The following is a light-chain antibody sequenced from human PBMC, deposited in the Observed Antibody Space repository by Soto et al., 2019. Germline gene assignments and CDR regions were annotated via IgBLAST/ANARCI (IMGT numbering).Light chain of an antibody. CDR3: HQYHTWPWT. V-gene: IGKV3-15*01. Sequence: EIVMTQSPATLSVSPGERATLSCRASQSVANTLAWYQQKPGQAPRLLIYGASTRATGFPGRFSGSGSGTEFTLTISSLQSDDSAVYYCHQYHTWPWTFGQGTKVEI. CDR1: QSVANT. J-gene: IGKJ1*01. CDR2: GAS.